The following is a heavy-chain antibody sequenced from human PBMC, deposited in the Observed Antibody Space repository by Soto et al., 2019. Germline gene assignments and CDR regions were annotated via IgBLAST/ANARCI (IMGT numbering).Heavy chain of an antibody. J-gene: IGHJ3*02. D-gene: IGHD1-7*01. Sequence: QVQLQESGPGLAKPSETLSLTCTVSGGSISSYYWSWIRQPPGKGLEWIGFIYYGGSTNYNPSRKSRTPRLVATAKNPVPLKPNSVTAPDPAVYFLARRKNYGTFDIRGQGTMVTVSS. V-gene: IGHV4-59*08. CDR2: IYYGGST. CDR3: ARRKNYGTFDI. CDR1: GGSISSYY.